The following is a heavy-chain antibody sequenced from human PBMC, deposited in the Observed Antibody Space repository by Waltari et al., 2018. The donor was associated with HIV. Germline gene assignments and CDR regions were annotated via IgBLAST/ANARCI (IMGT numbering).Heavy chain of an antibody. Sequence: QGLEWMGWINPNSGGTNYAQKFQGRVTMTRDTSISTAYMELSRLRSDDTAVYYCASSVMIVVVAGAFDIWGQGTMVTVSS. J-gene: IGHJ3*02. CDR2: INPNSGGT. D-gene: IGHD3-22*01. V-gene: IGHV1-2*02. CDR3: ASSVMIVVVAGAFDI.